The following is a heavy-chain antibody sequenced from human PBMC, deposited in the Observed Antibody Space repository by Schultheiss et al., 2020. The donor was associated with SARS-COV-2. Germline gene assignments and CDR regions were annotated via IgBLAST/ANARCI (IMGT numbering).Heavy chain of an antibody. CDR1: GFTFSTYS. J-gene: IGHJ3*02. CDR2: ISGSGGST. Sequence: GGSLRLSCVVSGFTFSTYSMNWVRQAPGKGLEWVSAISGSGGSTYYADSVKGRFTISRDNAKNSLYLQMNSLRAEDTAVYYCARAYDYGGEGYAFDIWGQGTMVTVSS. D-gene: IGHD4-23*01. CDR3: ARAYDYGGEGYAFDI. V-gene: IGHV3-21*01.